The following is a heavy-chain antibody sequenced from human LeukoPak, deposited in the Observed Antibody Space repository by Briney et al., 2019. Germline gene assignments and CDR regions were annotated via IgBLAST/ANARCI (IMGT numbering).Heavy chain of an antibody. J-gene: IGHJ6*02. D-gene: IGHD3-10*01. CDR3: ASGITMVRGVIDYYYGMDV. Sequence: SVKLSCKASGGTFSSYAISWVRQAPGQGLEWMGGIIPIFGTANYAQKFQGRVTITADESTSTAYMELSSLRSEDTAVYYCASGITMVRGVIDYYYGMDVWGQGTTVTVSS. CDR2: IIPIFGTA. CDR1: GGTFSSYA. V-gene: IGHV1-69*13.